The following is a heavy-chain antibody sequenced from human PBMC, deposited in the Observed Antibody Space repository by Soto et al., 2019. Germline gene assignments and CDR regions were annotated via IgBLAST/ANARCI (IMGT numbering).Heavy chain of an antibody. CDR2: INHSGST. CDR1: GGSFSGYY. J-gene: IGHJ5*02. Sequence: SETLSLTCAVYGGSFSGYYWSWIRQPPGKGLEWIGEINHSGSTNYNPSLKSRVTISVDTSKNQFSLKLSSVTAADTAVYYCARLFKTYYYGSGSRKWYDPWGQGTLVTVSS. CDR3: ARLFKTYYYGSGSRKWYDP. V-gene: IGHV4-34*01. D-gene: IGHD3-10*01.